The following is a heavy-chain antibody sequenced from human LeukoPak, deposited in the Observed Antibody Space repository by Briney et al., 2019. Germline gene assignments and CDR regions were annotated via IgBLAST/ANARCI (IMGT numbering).Heavy chain of an antibody. CDR2: IGTAGDT. CDR3: AKGGDSNTWSDWFDL. D-gene: IGHD6-13*01. J-gene: IGHJ5*02. CDR1: GFSFRSSD. V-gene: IGHV3-13*01. Sequence: GGSLRLSCAASGFSFRSSDMHWVRQATGKGLEWVSGIGTAGDTYYPGSVKGRFTISRENAKNSLYVQMNSLRAGDTAVYYCAKGGDSNTWSDWFDLWGQGTLVTVSS.